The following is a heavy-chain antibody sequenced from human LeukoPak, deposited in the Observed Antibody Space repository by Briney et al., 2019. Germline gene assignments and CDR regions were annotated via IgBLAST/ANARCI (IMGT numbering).Heavy chain of an antibody. CDR1: GFDFSSHA. V-gene: IGHV3-23*01. D-gene: IGHD3-10*01. CDR3: AKDLLRIYWRTFDS. J-gene: IGHJ4*02. CDR2: FNDTGSST. Sequence: GGSLRLSCVASGFDFSSHAMTWVREARGKGLEWVSSFNDTGSSTYYADSVKGRFTISRDNSKNTLYLQMTNLRAEDTAVYFCAKDLLRIYWRTFDSWGQGALVIVSS.